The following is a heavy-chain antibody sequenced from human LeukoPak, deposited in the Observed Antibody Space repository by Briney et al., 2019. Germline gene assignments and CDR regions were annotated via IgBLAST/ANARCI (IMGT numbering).Heavy chain of an antibody. CDR1: GGSISTYY. CDR2: IYYSGST. D-gene: IGHD3/OR15-3a*01. J-gene: IGHJ4*02. CDR3: ARTRGPFDH. V-gene: IGHV4-59*12. Sequence: SETLSLTCTVSGGSISTYYWSWIRQPPGKGLEWIGYIYYSGSTSYNPSLKSRVTISVDTSKNQFSLKLSSVTAADTAVYYCARTRGPFDHWGQGTLVTVSS.